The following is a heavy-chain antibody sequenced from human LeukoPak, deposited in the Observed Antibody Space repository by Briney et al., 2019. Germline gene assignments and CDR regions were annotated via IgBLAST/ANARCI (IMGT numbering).Heavy chain of an antibody. CDR1: GGTFSSYA. D-gene: IGHD3-3*01. J-gene: IGHJ5*02. CDR3: ASPYYDFWSGYFKPWFDP. Sequence: GASVKVSCKASGGTFSSYAISWVRQAPGQGLEWMGGIIPIFGTANYAQKLQGRVTITADESTSTAYMELSSPRSEDTAVYYCASPYYDFWSGYFKPWFDPWGQGTLVTVSS. V-gene: IGHV1-69*13. CDR2: IIPIFGTA.